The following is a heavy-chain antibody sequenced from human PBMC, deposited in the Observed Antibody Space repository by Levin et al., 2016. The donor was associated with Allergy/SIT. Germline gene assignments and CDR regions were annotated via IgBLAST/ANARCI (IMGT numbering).Heavy chain of an antibody. CDR2: IYSGGST. CDR1: GFTVSSNY. CDR3: ARARALYYDSSGYYYGSYYFDY. Sequence: LSLTCAASGFTVSSNYMSWVRQAPGKGLEWVSVIYSGGSTYYADSVKGRFTISRDNSKNTLYLQMNSLRAEDTAVYYCARARALYYDSSGYYYGSYYFDYWGQGTLVTVSS. V-gene: IGHV3-53*01. J-gene: IGHJ4*02. D-gene: IGHD3-22*01.